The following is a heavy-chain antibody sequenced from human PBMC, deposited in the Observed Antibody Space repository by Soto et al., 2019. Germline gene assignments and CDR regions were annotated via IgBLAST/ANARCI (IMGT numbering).Heavy chain of an antibody. CDR2: IIPIFGTA. Sequence: QVQLVQSGAEVKKPGSSVKVSCKASGGTFSSYAISWVRQAPGQGLEWMGEIIPIFGTANYAQKFQGRVTITADEDTSTAHMELSSLRSEDTAVYYCARDRGPSSGYYPYWFDPWGQGTLVTVSS. V-gene: IGHV1-69*12. CDR1: GGTFSSYA. J-gene: IGHJ5*02. CDR3: ARDRGPSSGYYPYWFDP. D-gene: IGHD3-22*01.